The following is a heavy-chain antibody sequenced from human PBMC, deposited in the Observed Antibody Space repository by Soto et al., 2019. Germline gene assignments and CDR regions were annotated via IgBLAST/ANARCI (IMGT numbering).Heavy chain of an antibody. D-gene: IGHD3-10*01. J-gene: IGHJ3*02. V-gene: IGHV3-53*02. CDR3: ARDRPGDEGDAFDI. CDR1: ELIVSTNY. Sequence: EVQLVETGGGLIQPGGSLRLSCAASELIVSTNYMNWVRQAPGKGLEWVSVLYSGGSTHYAGSVKGRFIISRDNSKNTLYLQMNSLRAEDTAVYYCARDRPGDEGDAFDIWGHGTLVTVSS. CDR2: LYSGGST.